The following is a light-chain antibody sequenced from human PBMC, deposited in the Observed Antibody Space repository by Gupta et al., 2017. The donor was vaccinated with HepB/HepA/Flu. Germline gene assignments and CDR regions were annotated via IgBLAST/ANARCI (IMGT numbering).Light chain of an antibody. J-gene: IGLJ2*01. CDR3: AKWDSSLSAVV. V-gene: IGLV1-51*01. CDR2: DNN. Sequence: QSVLTQPPSVSAAPGQKVTISCSGSSSNIGNNYVSWYQQLPGTAPKLLIDDNNKRPSGIPDRFACYKAGTSAKPSTNGLPAGEEAYYYGAKWDSSLSAVVFGGGTKLTVL. CDR1: SSNIGNNY.